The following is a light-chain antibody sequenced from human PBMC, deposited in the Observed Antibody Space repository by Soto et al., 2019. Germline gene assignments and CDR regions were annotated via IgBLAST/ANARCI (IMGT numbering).Light chain of an antibody. J-gene: IGKJ3*01. CDR1: QSVAANY. CDR3: HQYGTAPLT. Sequence: EVVLTQSPGTLSLSPGERATLSCRASQSVAANYLAWYQQKRGQAPRLLIYGASSRATGIPDRFSGSGPGTDFTLTISRLGPEDFSVYYCHQYGTAPLTFGPGTKVDIK. V-gene: IGKV3-20*01. CDR2: GAS.